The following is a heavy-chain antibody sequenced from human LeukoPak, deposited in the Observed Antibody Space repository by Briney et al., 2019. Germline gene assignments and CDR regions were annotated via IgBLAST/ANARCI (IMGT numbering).Heavy chain of an antibody. CDR1: GFTFNNYA. V-gene: IGHV3-30-3*01. J-gene: IGHJ1*01. CDR2: ISYDGSNK. D-gene: IGHD1-26*01. CDR3: ARDILGTTMGNFQH. Sequence: GGSPRLSCAASGFTFNNYAMHWVRQAPGKGLEWVADISYDGSNKYYADSVKGRFTISRDNSKNTLYLQMSSLRAEDTAMYYCARDILGTTMGNFQHWGQGTLVTVSS.